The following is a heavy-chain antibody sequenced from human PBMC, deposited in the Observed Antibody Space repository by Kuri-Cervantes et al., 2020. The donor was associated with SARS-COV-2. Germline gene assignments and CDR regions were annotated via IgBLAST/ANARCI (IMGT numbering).Heavy chain of an antibody. CDR3: ARPTYCSGGSCTRFDY. Sequence: GESLKIFCKGSGYSFTSYWIGWVRQMPGKGLEWMWIIYPGDSDTRYSPSFQGQVTISADKSISTAHLQWSSLKASDTAMYYCARPTYCSGGSCTRFDYWGQGTLVTVSS. CDR2: IYPGDSDT. D-gene: IGHD2-15*01. J-gene: IGHJ4*02. CDR1: GYSFTSYW. V-gene: IGHV5-51*01.